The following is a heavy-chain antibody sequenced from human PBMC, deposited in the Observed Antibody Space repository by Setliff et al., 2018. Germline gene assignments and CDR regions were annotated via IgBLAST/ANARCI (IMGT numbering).Heavy chain of an antibody. V-gene: IGHV4-39*02. CDR1: GGSISSSSYY. J-gene: IGHJ4*02. Sequence: PSETLSLTCTVSGGSISSSSYYWGWIRQPPGKGLEWIGSIYYSGSTYYNSSLKSRVIISVNTSKNQFSLKLSSVTATDTAVYYCARDWRASTEDWGQGTLVTVSS. CDR2: IYYSGST. CDR3: ARDWRASTED. D-gene: IGHD1-1*01.